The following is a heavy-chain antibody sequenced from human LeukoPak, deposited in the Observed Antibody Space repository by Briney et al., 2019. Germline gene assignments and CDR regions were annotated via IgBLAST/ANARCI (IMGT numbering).Heavy chain of an antibody. CDR1: GGSISNNY. CDR3: ARQVVAVAGTGYFDY. D-gene: IGHD6-19*01. J-gene: IGHJ4*02. Sequence: SETLSLTCTVSGGSISNNYWSWIRQPPGKGLEWIGYIYYSGSPNYNPSLKSRVTISVDTSKNQFSLKLNSVTAADTAVYFCARQVVAVAGTGYFDYWGQGTLVTVSS. CDR2: IYYSGSP. V-gene: IGHV4-59*08.